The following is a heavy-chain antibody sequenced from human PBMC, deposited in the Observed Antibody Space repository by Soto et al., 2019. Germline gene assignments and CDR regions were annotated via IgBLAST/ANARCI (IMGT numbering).Heavy chain of an antibody. J-gene: IGHJ4*02. V-gene: IGHV3-23*01. CDR3: ATPLMPVTFGGVIVYFDY. D-gene: IGHD3-16*02. CDR2: ISGSGGST. Sequence: GGSLRLSCAASGFTFSSYAMSWVRQAPGKGLEWVSAISGSGGSTYYADSVKGRFTISRDNSKNTLYLQMNSLRAEDTAVYYCATPLMPVTFGGVIVYFDYWGQGTLVTVSS. CDR1: GFTFSSYA.